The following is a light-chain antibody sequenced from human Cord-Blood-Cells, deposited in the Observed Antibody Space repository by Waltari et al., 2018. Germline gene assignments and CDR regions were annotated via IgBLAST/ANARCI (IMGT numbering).Light chain of an antibody. CDR2: CSS. CDR3: QQYNNWSIT. V-gene: IGKV3D-15*01. CDR1: QRLSCN. J-gene: IGKJ5*01. Sequence: EIVMTQSQATLCVSPGDRATPPCRASQRLSCNFAGFQPKPGQAPRLHIYCSSTRATGIPARFSGSGSGTEFTLTISSLQSEDFAVYYCQQYNNWSITFGQGTRLEIK.